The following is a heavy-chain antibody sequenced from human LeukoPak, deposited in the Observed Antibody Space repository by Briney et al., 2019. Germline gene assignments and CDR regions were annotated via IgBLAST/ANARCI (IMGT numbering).Heavy chain of an antibody. V-gene: IGHV1-2*02. J-gene: IGHJ1*01. D-gene: IGHD3-10*01. CDR1: GYTFTGFC. CDR3: ARDLDNYSGSGSYYNGDPLFQH. CDR2: LNPNSGGT. Sequence: ASVKVSCKASGYTFTGFCIHWVRQAPGQGLEWMGWLNPNSGGTNYAQNFQGRVTMTRDTSISTGYMELRRLRSDDTAVYYCARDLDNYSGSGSYYNGDPLFQHWGQGTLVTVSS.